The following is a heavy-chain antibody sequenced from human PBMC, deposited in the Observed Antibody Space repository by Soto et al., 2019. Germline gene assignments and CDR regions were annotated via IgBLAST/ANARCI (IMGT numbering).Heavy chain of an antibody. D-gene: IGHD6-19*01. CDR2: IYYSGST. CDR3: ARVLSVAGYLDY. V-gene: IGHV4-31*03. J-gene: IGHJ4*02. Sequence: SETLSLTCTVSGGSISSGGYYWSWIRQHPGKGLEWIGYIYYSGSTYYNPSLKSRVTISVDTSKNQFSLKLSSVTAADTAVYYCARVLSVAGYLDYWGQGTLVTVSS. CDR1: GGSISSGGYY.